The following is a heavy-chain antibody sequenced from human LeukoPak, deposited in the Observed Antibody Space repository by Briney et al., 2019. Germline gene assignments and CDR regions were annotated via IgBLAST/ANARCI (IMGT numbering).Heavy chain of an antibody. J-gene: IGHJ4*02. CDR2: IYYTGNT. CDR3: ARQTGSGLFTLP. Sequence: SETLSLTCTVSGVSISSSNSYWGWIRQPPGKGLEWIGSIYYTGNTYYNASLKSRVTISIDTSKKQISLRLTSVPATDTAMYYCARQTGSGLFTLPGGQGTLVTVSS. V-gene: IGHV4-39*01. CDR1: GVSISSSNSY. D-gene: IGHD3/OR15-3a*01.